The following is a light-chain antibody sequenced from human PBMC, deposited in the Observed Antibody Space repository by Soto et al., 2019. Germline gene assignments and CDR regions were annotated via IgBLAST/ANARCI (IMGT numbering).Light chain of an antibody. CDR2: YNS. CDR1: KIGSKS. V-gene: IGLV3-21*04. J-gene: IGLJ2*01. CDR3: QVWDSSSYVV. Sequence: SYELTQPPSVSVAPGETARITCGGNKIGSKSVHWYQHKPGQAPVLVIYYNSDRPSGIPERFSGSNPGNTATLTISRVEAGDEADYYCQVWDSSSYVVFGGGTKLTVL.